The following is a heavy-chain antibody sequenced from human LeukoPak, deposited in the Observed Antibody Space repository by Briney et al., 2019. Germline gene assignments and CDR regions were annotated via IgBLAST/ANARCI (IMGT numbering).Heavy chain of an antibody. CDR1: EFTFEDYA. V-gene: IGHV3-43*02. CDR2: VSGDGFTT. J-gene: IGHJ6*02. Sequence: GGSLRLSCVASEFTFEDYAMSWVRQVPGKGLEWVSLVSGDGFTTYYADSVKGRFSISRDNRKNSLYLQMNSLRADDTALYYCAKEVVEVIPTAVDGELYFYYYGMDVWGQGTTVIVSS. D-gene: IGHD2-2*01. CDR3: AKEVVEVIPTAVDGELYFYYYGMDV.